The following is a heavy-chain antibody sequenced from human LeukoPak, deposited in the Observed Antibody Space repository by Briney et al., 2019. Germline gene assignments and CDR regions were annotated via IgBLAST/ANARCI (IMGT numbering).Heavy chain of an antibody. J-gene: IGHJ6*02. CDR1: GFTFSSYA. D-gene: IGHD6-19*01. Sequence: GGSPRLSCAASGFTFSSYAMHWVRQAPGKGLEWVAVISYDGSNKYYADSVKGRFTISRGNSKNTLYLQMNSLRAEDTAVYYCARDQIAVASSGDVGNYYYYGMDVWGQGTTVTVSS. CDR2: ISYDGSNK. V-gene: IGHV3-30*04. CDR3: ARDQIAVASSGDVGNYYYYGMDV.